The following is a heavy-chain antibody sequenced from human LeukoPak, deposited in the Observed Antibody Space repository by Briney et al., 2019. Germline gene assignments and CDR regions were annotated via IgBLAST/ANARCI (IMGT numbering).Heavy chain of an antibody. CDR2: IDPGDSDT. V-gene: IGHV5-51*01. Sequence: GESLKISCKGSGYSFTSYWIGWVRQMSGKGLEWMGIIDPGDSDTRYSPSLQGQVTISADKSISTAYLQWSSLKASDTGIYYCARVRHSGYDQADYWGQGTLVTVSS. CDR3: ARVRHSGYDQADY. J-gene: IGHJ4*02. CDR1: GYSFTSYW. D-gene: IGHD5-12*01.